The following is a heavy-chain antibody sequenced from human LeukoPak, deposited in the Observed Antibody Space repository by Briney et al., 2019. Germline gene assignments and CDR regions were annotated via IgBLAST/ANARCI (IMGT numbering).Heavy chain of an antibody. CDR1: GGSFSGYY. D-gene: IGHD3-22*01. CDR3: ARGLRDNYDSSGYYYRKYYFDY. CDR2: INHSGST. Sequence: PSETLSLTCAVYGGSFSGYYWSWIRQPPGKGLEWIGEINHSGSTNYNPSLKSRVTISVDTSKNQFSLKLSSVTAADTAVYYCARGLRDNYDSSGYYYRKYYFDYWGQGTLVTVSS. J-gene: IGHJ4*02. V-gene: IGHV4-34*01.